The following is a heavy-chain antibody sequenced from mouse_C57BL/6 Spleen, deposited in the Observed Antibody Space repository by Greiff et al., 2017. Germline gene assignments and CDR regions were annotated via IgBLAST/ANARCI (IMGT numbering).Heavy chain of an antibody. CDR1: GYSITSGYD. D-gene: IGHD2-4*01. CDR3: ARDNDYDYFDY. Sequence: EVKLLESGPGMVKPSQSLSLTCTVTGYSITSGYDWHWIRHFPGNKLEWMGYISYSGSTNYNPSLKSRISITHDTSKNHFFLKLNSVTTEDTATYYCARDNDYDYFDYWGQGTTLTVSS. CDR2: ISYSGST. V-gene: IGHV3-1*01. J-gene: IGHJ2*01.